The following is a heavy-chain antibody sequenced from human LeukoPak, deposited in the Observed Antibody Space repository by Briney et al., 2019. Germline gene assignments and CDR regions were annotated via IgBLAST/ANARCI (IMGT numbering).Heavy chain of an antibody. CDR2: IYYSGST. CDR1: DGSISSYY. J-gene: IGHJ4*02. V-gene: IGHV4-59*08. D-gene: IGHD6-19*01. Sequence: SETLSLTCTVSDGSISSYYWSWIRQPPGKGLEWIGYIYYSGSTNYNPSLKSRVTISIDTSKNQFSLKLSSVTAADTAVYYCARLKRGGWYETDYWGQGTLVTVSS. CDR3: ARLKRGGWYETDY.